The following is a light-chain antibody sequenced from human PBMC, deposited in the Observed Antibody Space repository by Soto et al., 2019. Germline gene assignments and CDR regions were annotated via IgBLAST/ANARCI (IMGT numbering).Light chain of an antibody. Sequence: EIVMTQSPVTLSVSAGERVNLSCRASQNVSSKLAWFQQKPGQAPRLLIYGASTRATGIPARFSGSGSGTEFTLTISSLQSEDFAVYYCQQYDNWSRTFGQGTKVEIK. J-gene: IGKJ1*01. CDR2: GAS. CDR3: QQYDNWSRT. V-gene: IGKV3-15*01. CDR1: QNVSSK.